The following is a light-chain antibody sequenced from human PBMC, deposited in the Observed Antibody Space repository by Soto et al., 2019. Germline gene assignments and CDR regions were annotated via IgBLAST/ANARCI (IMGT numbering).Light chain of an antibody. CDR3: ETWDSNTVV. CDR1: SGHSGYI. V-gene: IGLV4-60*02. CDR2: LEGSGSY. Sequence: QLVLTQSSSASASLGSSVKLTCTLSSGHSGYIIAWHQQQPGQAPRYLMNLEGSGSYNKGSGLPDRFSGSSSGADRYLTIPNLQLEDEADYYCETWDSNTVVFGGGTKLTVL. J-gene: IGLJ2*01.